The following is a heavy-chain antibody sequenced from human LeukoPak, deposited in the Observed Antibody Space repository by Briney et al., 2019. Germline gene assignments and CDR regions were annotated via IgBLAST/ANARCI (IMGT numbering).Heavy chain of an antibody. Sequence: GGSLRLSCAVSGITLSNYGMSWVRQAPGKGLEWVAGISGSGGRTTYGDSVKGRSTISRDNPKNTLYLQMNSLRAEDTAVYFCAKRGVVIRVILVGFHKEAFYFDSWGQGALVTVSS. V-gene: IGHV3-23*01. CDR3: AKRGVVIRVILVGFHKEAFYFDS. D-gene: IGHD3-22*01. J-gene: IGHJ4*02. CDR2: ISGSGGRT. CDR1: GITLSNYG.